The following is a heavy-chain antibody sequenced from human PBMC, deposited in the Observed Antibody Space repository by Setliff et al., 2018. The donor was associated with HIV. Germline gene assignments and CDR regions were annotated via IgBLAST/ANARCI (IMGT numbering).Heavy chain of an antibody. D-gene: IGHD3-10*01. CDR1: GGTFSSFA. V-gene: IGHV1-69*05. J-gene: IGHJ6*03. CDR3: ARETYYGSGSYLPTEYYYYYMDV. CDR2: IIPIFGTA. Sequence: VASVKVSCKASGGTFSSFAISWVRQAPGQGLEWMGGIIPIFGTANYAQKFQGRVTITTDESTTTAYMELRSLRSEDTAVYYCARETYYGSGSYLPTEYYYYYMDVWGKGTTVTVSS.